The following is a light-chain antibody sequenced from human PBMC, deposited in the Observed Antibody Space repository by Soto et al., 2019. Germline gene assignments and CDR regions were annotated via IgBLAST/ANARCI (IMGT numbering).Light chain of an antibody. CDR3: SSYTSSSTRLYV. CDR1: SSDVGGYNY. CDR2: DVS. Sequence: QSALTQPASVSGSPGQSITISCTGTSSDVGGYNYVSWYQQHPGKAPKLMIYDVSNRPSGVSNRCSGSKSGNTASLTISGLQAEDEAYYYCSSYTSSSTRLYVFGTGTKLTVL. J-gene: IGLJ1*01. V-gene: IGLV2-14*01.